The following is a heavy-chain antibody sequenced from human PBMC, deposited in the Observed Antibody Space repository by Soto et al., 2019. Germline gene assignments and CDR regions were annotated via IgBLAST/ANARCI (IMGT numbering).Heavy chain of an antibody. CDR3: ARHGGAPRSAITMVRKKYYYYYMDV. Sequence: GESLKISCKGSGYSFTSYWIGWVRQMPGKGLEWMGIIYPGDSDTRYSPSFQGQVTISADKSISTADLQWSSLKASDTAMYYCARHGGAPRSAITMVRKKYYYYYMDVWGKGTTVTVSS. V-gene: IGHV5-51*01. CDR2: IYPGDSDT. J-gene: IGHJ6*03. D-gene: IGHD3-10*01. CDR1: GYSFTSYW.